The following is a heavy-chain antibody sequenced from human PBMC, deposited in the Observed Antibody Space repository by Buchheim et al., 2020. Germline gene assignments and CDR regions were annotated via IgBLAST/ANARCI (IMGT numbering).Heavy chain of an antibody. CDR2: INSDGSTT. D-gene: IGHD2-2*01. CDR1: GFTFSNYA. V-gene: IGHV3-74*02. J-gene: IGHJ4*02. Sequence: EVQLLEAGGGLIQPGGSVRLACVGSGFTFSNYAMVWVRQAPGKGLVWVSRINSDGSTTNYADSVKGRFTISRDNARSTLYLQMNSLRAEDTAVYYCARSPQYCSIASCSTGHWGQGTL. CDR3: ARSPQYCSIASCSTGH.